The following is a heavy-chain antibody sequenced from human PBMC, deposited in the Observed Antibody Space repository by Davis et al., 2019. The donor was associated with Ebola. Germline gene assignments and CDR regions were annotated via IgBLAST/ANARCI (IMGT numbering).Heavy chain of an antibody. J-gene: IGHJ5*02. CDR2: ISYDGSNK. V-gene: IGHV3-30*18. Sequence: GGSLRLSCAASGFTFSSYGMHWVRQAPGKGLEWVAVISYDGSNKYYADSVKGRFTISRDNSKNTLYLQMNSLRAEDTAVYYCAKEGTRTFWSGYYGNWFDPWGQGTLVTVSS. D-gene: IGHD3-3*01. CDR1: GFTFSSYG. CDR3: AKEGTRTFWSGYYGNWFDP.